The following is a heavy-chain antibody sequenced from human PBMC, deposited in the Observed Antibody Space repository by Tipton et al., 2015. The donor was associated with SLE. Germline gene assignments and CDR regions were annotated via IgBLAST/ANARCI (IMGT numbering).Heavy chain of an antibody. D-gene: IGHD6-6*01. CDR1: GFTFSNYA. CDR3: AKDRQLALFDY. Sequence: SLRLSCAASGFTFSNYAMTWVRQAPGKGLEWVSGISGSGTTTYYADSVKGRFTISRDNSKNTLYLQMNSLRAEDTAVYYCAKDRQLALFDYWGQGTLVTVSS. V-gene: IGHV3-23*01. CDR2: ISGSGTTT. J-gene: IGHJ4*02.